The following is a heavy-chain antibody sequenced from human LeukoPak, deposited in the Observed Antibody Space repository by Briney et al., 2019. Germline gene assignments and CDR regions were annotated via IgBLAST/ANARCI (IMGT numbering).Heavy chain of an antibody. J-gene: IGHJ6*03. Sequence: ASVKVSCKASGHTFTSYGISWVRQAPGQGLEWMGWISAYNGNTNYAQKLQGRVTMTTDTSTSTAYMELRSLRSDDTAVYYCARAGYSSGWYETDYYYYYYYMDVWGKGTTVTISS. CDR3: ARAGYSSGWYETDYYYYYYYMDV. D-gene: IGHD6-19*01. CDR2: ISAYNGNT. CDR1: GHTFTSYG. V-gene: IGHV1-18*01.